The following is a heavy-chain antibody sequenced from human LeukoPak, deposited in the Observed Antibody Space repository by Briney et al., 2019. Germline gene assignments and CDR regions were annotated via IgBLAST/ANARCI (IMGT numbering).Heavy chain of an antibody. CDR2: ISGSGAYT. D-gene: IGHD4-11*01. J-gene: IGHJ4*02. Sequence: QPGGSLRLSCAASGFTFSDYYMNWIRQAPGKGLEWVSTISGSGAYTYYADSVKGRFTISRDNSKNTLYLQMNSLRAEDTAVYYCARDAGGAFGNYVNYFDYWGQGTLVAVSS. CDR3: ARDAGGAFGNYVNYFDY. V-gene: IGHV3-23*01. CDR1: GFTFSDYY.